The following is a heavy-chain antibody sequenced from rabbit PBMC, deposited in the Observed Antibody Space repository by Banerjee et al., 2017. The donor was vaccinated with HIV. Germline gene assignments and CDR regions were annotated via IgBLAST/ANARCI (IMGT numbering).Heavy chain of an antibody. Sequence: QEQLEESGGDLVKPEGSLTLTCTASGFSFSSSYWICWVRQAPGKGLEWIACIYAGVSGSTYYASWAQGRFTISKPSSTTVTLQMTSLTVADTATYFCARDTGSSFSSYGMDLWGPGTLVTVS. CDR2: IYAGVSGST. CDR1: GFSFSSSYW. J-gene: IGHJ6*01. V-gene: IGHV1S45*01. CDR3: ARDTGSSFSSYGMDL. D-gene: IGHD8-1*01.